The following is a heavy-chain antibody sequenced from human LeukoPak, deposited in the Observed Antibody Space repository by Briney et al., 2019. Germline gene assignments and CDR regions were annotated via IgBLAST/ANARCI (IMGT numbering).Heavy chain of an antibody. Sequence: ASVKVSCKASGYTFTSYGISWVRQAPGQGLEWMGWISACNGNTNYAQKLQGRVTMTTDTSTSTAYMELRSLRSDDTAVYYCARVPAAMGYYYYYGMDVWGQGTTVTVSS. CDR3: ARVPAAMGYYYYYGMDV. CDR1: GYTFTSYG. D-gene: IGHD2-2*01. CDR2: ISACNGNT. J-gene: IGHJ6*02. V-gene: IGHV1-18*01.